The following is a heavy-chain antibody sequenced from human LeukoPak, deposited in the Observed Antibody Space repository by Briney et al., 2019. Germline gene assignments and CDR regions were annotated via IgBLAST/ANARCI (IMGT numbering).Heavy chain of an antibody. CDR2: INAGNGNT. D-gene: IGHD6-13*01. J-gene: IGHJ4*02. CDR3: ARGHTGAWYPDY. V-gene: IGHV1-3*01. Sequence: ASVKVSCKASGYTFTSYAMHWVRQAPGQRLEWMGWINAGNGNTKYSQKFQGRVTITRDTSASTAYMDLSSLRSEDTAVYYCARGHTGAWYPDYWGQGTLVTVSS. CDR1: GYTFTSYA.